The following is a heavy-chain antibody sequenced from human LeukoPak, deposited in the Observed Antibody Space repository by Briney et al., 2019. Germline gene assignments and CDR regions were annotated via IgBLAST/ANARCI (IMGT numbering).Heavy chain of an antibody. Sequence: SVKVSCKASGFTFTNSAMQWVRQARGQRLEWIGWIVIGSGNTNYAQKFQERVTITRDMSTSRAYMELSSLRSEDTAVYYCAAVQVGANYYFDYWGQGTLVTVSS. D-gene: IGHD1-26*01. CDR1: GFTFTNSA. J-gene: IGHJ4*02. CDR3: AAVQVGANYYFDY. CDR2: IVIGSGNT. V-gene: IGHV1-58*02.